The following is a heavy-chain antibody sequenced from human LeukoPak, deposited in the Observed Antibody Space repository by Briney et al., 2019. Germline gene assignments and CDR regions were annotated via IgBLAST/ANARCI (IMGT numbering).Heavy chain of an antibody. CDR1: GYTFTSYG. V-gene: IGHV1-18*01. CDR3: ARDLSAFDI. Sequence: GASVKVSCKASGYTFTSYGISWVRQSPGQGLEWMGLISAYNGNTNYAHKLQGRVTMTTDTSTSTAYMELRSLRSDDTAVYYCARDLSAFDIWGQGTMVAVSS. J-gene: IGHJ3*02. CDR2: ISAYNGNT.